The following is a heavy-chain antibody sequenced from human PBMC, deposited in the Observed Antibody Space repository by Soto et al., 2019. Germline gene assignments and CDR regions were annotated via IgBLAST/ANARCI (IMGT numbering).Heavy chain of an antibody. D-gene: IGHD3-9*01. CDR3: ARRSQYYDILTGYLDYYFDS. CDR2: IYYSGST. Sequence: PSETLSLTCSVSGGSTSSTTYYWDWIRQPPGKGLEWIGSIYYSGSTFYNTSLKSRVIISVDTSKNQFSLNLTSVTAADTAVYYCARRSQYYDILTGYLDYYFDSWGQGTLVTVSS. CDR1: GGSTSSTTYY. V-gene: IGHV4-39*01. J-gene: IGHJ4*02.